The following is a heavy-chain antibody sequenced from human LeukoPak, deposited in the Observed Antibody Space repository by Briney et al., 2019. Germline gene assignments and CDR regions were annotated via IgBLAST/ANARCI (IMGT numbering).Heavy chain of an antibody. D-gene: IGHD6-19*01. Sequence: GGSLRLSCAASGFTFSSYAMSWVRQAPGKGLEWVSDISSSGSGTCYADSVKGRFTISRDNSKNTLYLQMNSLRAEDTAVYYCAKWSSSGQGPNFDYWGQGTLVTVSS. CDR2: ISSSGSGT. CDR3: AKWSSSGQGPNFDY. J-gene: IGHJ4*02. V-gene: IGHV3-23*01. CDR1: GFTFSSYA.